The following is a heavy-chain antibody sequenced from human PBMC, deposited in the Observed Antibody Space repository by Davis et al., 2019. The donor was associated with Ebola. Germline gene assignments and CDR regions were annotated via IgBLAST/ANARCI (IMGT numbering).Heavy chain of an antibody. J-gene: IGHJ4*02. V-gene: IGHV1-8*01. D-gene: IGHD3-3*01. CDR2: MNPHSGNT. CDR3: ARDRYSEGSGYFFEQSH. CDR1: GYTFTSYD. Sequence: ASVKVSCKASGYTFTSYDINWVRKATGQGLEWMGWMNPHSGNTGYAQKCQGRVTITADESTSTAYMELSSLRSEDTAVYYCARDRYSEGSGYFFEQSHWGQGTLVTVSS.